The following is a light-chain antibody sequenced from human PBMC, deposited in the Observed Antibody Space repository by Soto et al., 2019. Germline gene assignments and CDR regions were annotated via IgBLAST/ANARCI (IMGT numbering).Light chain of an antibody. CDR1: QSVGSD. CDR3: QQYTHWPVWS. Sequence: EIVMTQSPATLSVASGERATFFCRAYQSVGSDLAWYQQTPGQAPRLVIYDIFTRATGVPNMISGSGSGTEFTLTISSLQSEDFAMYYCQQYTHWPVWSFGQGTRWIS. J-gene: IGKJ1*01. V-gene: IGKV3D-15*01. CDR2: DIF.